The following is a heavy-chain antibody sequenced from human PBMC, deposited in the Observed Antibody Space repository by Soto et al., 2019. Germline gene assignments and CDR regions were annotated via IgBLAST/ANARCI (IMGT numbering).Heavy chain of an antibody. V-gene: IGHV6-1*01. CDR2: TYYRSSRSKWYN. D-gene: IGHD3-22*01. CDR3: ARGPLDYYDTSGYPDYYFDY. CDR1: GDSVSSNSAA. Sequence: SQTLSLTCAISGDSVSSNSAAWNWIRQSPSRGLEWLGRTYYRSSRSKWYNDYAVSVKSRITISPDTSKNQFSLQLNSVTPEDTAVYFCARGPLDYYDTSGYPDYYFDYWGQGTLVTVSS. J-gene: IGHJ4*02.